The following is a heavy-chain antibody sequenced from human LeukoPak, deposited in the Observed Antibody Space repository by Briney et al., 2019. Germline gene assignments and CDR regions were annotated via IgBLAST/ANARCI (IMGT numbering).Heavy chain of an antibody. V-gene: IGHV3-30-3*01. CDR3: ARDLPPWYYFDY. Sequence: GGSLRLSCAASGFTFSSYAMHWVRQAPGKGLEWVAVISYDGSNKYYADSVKGRFTISRDNSKNTLYLQMNSLRAEDTAVYYCARDLPPWYYFDYWGQGTLVTVSS. CDR1: GFTFSSYA. J-gene: IGHJ4*02. CDR2: ISYDGSNK.